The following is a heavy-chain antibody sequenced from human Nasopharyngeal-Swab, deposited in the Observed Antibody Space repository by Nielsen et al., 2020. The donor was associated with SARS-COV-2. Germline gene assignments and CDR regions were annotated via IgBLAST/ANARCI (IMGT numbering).Heavy chain of an antibody. CDR2: ISYDGSNK. V-gene: IGHV3-30*18. Sequence: GESLKISCAASGFTFSSYGMHWVRQAPGKGLEWVAVISYDGSNKYYADSVKGRFTISRDNSENTLYLQMNSLRAEDTAVFYCAKDASVYGIPYYFDYWGQGTLVTVSS. CDR3: AKDASVYGIPYYFDY. D-gene: IGHD2-8*01. CDR1: GFTFSSYG. J-gene: IGHJ4*02.